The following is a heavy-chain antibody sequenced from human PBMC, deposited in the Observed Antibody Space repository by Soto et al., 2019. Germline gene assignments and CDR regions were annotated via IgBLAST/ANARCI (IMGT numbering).Heavy chain of an antibody. D-gene: IGHD2-2*02. V-gene: IGHV1-69*06. CDR3: AREGRGKKAGYNGLVSLGY. CDR1: GSRFSNYV. Sequence: QVQLVQSGAEVKTPGSSLKVSCKVSGSRFSNYVISWVRQAPGHGLEWLGRIIPIFNSTKYAQSLQGRVTITADKATRTASLELSSLRSDDTAVYYCAREGRGKKAGYNGLVSLGYWGQGTLVTVSS. J-gene: IGHJ4*02. CDR2: IIPIFNST.